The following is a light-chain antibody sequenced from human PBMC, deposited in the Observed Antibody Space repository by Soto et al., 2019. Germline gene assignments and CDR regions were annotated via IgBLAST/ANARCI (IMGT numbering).Light chain of an antibody. Sequence: QSVLTQPASVSGSPGQSITISCTGTSSDVGGYNYVSWYQQHPGKAPKLMIYDVSNRPSGVSNRFSGSKSGNTASLTISGLQAEDEADYYCSSYTSSSSRVGFGGGTKVTVL. CDR2: DVS. CDR3: SSYTSSSSRVG. V-gene: IGLV2-14*01. J-gene: IGLJ2*01. CDR1: SSDVGGYNY.